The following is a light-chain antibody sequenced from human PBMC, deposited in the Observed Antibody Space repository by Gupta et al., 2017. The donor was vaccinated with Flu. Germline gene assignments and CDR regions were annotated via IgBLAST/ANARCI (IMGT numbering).Light chain of an antibody. J-gene: IGKJ1*01. CDR1: QSVTSNY. CDR2: GAS. Sequence: ERATLSCRASQSVTSNYLAWYQQKPGQAPRLLIYGASSRATGIPDRFSGSGSGTDFTLTISSLEPEDFVVYHCQQYGSSPWTFGQGTKVEIK. CDR3: QQYGSSPWT. V-gene: IGKV3-20*01.